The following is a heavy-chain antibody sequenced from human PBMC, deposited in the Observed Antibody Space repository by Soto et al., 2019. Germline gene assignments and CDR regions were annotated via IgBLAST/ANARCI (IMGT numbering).Heavy chain of an antibody. CDR1: GDSISSTY. V-gene: IGHV4-4*07. D-gene: IGHD3-3*01. CDR3: ARGYESGYTFGHDL. CDR2: IYSSGSN. Sequence: SETLSLTCTVSGDSISSTYWSWVRQPAGRGLEWIGRIYSSGSNNYNPSLESRVTMSVDTSKNQFSLTLRSVTAADTAVYFCARGYESGYTFGHDLWGQGTLVT. J-gene: IGHJ5*02.